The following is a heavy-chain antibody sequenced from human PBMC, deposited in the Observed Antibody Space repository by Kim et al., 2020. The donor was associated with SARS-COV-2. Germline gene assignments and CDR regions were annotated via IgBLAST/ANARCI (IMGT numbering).Heavy chain of an antibody. CDR3: ARAGYYDSPTDGAFDI. J-gene: IGHJ3*02. D-gene: IGHD3-22*01. Sequence: SETLSLTCAVSGGSISSSNWWSWVRQPPGKGLEWIGEIYHSGSTNYNPSLKSRVTISVDKSKNQFSLKLSSVTAADTAVYYCARAGYYDSPTDGAFDIWGQGTMVTVSS. CDR2: IYHSGST. V-gene: IGHV4-4*02. CDR1: GGSISSSNW.